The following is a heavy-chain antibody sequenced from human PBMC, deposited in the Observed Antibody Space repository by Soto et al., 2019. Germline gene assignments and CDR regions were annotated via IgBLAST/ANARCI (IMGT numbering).Heavy chain of an antibody. CDR1: GFSLTTSVMG. D-gene: IGHD3-22*01. V-gene: IGHV2-5*02. Sequence: QITLEESGPTLLKPTQTLTLTCTVSGFSLTTSVMGVGWIRQPPGKALQWLALIYWDDDKRYRPSLKNRLTITTDTSRDQVVLTLTNVDPIDTGTYSCVERPPGCTTMTCLASIDYWGQGTLVTVSS. CDR2: IYWDDDK. CDR3: VERPPGCTTMTCLASIDY. J-gene: IGHJ4*02.